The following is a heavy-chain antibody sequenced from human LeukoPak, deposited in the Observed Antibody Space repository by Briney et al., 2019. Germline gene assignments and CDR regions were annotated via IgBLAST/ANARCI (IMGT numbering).Heavy chain of an antibody. CDR1: GDSISTYY. D-gene: IGHD3-22*01. Sequence: KPSETLSLTCTVSGDSISTYYWSWIRQPPGKGLELIGYIRYSGSANYNPSLRSRVTISIDTSKNQFSLKLSSVTAADTAVYHCARLVYDSRGYYFDYWGQGTLVTVSS. J-gene: IGHJ4*02. V-gene: IGHV4-59*08. CDR3: ARLVYDSRGYYFDY. CDR2: IRYSGSA.